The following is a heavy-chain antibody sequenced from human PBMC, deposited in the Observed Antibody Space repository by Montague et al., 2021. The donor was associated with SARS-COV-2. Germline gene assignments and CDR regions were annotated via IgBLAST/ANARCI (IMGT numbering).Heavy chain of an antibody. J-gene: IGHJ2*01. CDR3: ARAQWGQQLATWYFDL. Sequence: TLSLTCTVSGASISSGGYYWSWIRQPPGKGLEWIGYIYYSGSTYYKSCLKSRVTISVDTSKNQFSLKLSAVTAADTAVYYCARAQWGQQLATWYFDLWGRGTLVTVSS. CDR2: IYYSGST. CDR1: GASISSGGYY. D-gene: IGHD6-13*01. V-gene: IGHV4-31*03.